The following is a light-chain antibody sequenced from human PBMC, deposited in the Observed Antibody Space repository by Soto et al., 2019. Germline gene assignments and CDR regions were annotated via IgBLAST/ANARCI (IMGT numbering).Light chain of an antibody. CDR2: AAS. V-gene: IGKV1-27*01. CDR3: QKYYSAPYT. J-gene: IGKJ2*01. CDR1: QGVNNY. Sequence: DIQMTQSPSSLSASVGDRVTITCRASQGVNNYLAWYQQKPGRVPKLLIYAASTLHSGVPSRFSGSGSGTDFTLTIISLQPEDAASYYCQKYYSAPYTFGQGTKLEIK.